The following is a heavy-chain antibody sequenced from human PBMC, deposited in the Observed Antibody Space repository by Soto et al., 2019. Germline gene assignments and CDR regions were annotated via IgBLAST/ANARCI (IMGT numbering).Heavy chain of an antibody. CDR2: IYYSGST. V-gene: IGHV4-39*01. Sequence: PLETLSLTCTVSGVSISSSSYYWGWIRQPPGKGLEWIGSIYYSGSTYYNPSLKSRVTISVDMSKNQFSLKLSSVTAADTAVYYCARRLYYDSSGFEGGGMDVWGQGTTVTVSS. CDR1: GVSISSSSYY. CDR3: ARRLYYDSSGFEGGGMDV. D-gene: IGHD3-22*01. J-gene: IGHJ6*02.